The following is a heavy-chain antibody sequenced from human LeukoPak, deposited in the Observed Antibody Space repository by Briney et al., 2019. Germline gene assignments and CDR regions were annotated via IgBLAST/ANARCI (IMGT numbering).Heavy chain of an antibody. D-gene: IGHD1-7*01. V-gene: IGHV3-23*01. J-gene: IGHJ5*02. Sequence: GGFLRLSCAASGFTFSSYAMSWVRQAPGKGLEWVSAIRGSGGSTYYADSVKGRFTISRDNFKNTQHLQMNSLRAEDTAVYYCAKGGTGSTDWFDPWGQGTLVTVSS. CDR3: AKGGTGSTDWFDP. CDR1: GFTFSSYA. CDR2: IRGSGGST.